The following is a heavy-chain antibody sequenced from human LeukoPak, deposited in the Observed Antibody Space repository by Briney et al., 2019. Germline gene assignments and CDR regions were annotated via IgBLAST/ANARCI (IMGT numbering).Heavy chain of an antibody. Sequence: ASVTVSCKASGYTFTGYYLHWVRQDPGQGLEWMGWINPYNGDTNYSPKFKGRVTLTRDTSTTTSYMDLSRLTSDDTAVYFCASGSYDSRGYYSDYHFYMEHRGKGTTVTVSS. V-gene: IGHV1-2*02. CDR3: ASGSYDSRGYYSDYHFYMEH. CDR1: GYTFTGYY. D-gene: IGHD3-22*01. CDR2: INPYNGDT. J-gene: IGHJ6*03.